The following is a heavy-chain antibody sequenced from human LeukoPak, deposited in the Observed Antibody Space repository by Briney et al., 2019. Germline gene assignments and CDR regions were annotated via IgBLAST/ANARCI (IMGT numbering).Heavy chain of an antibody. CDR2: ISAYNGNT. V-gene: IGHV1-18*01. Sequence: ASVKVSCKASGYTFTSYGISWVRQAPGQGLEWMGWISAYNGNTNYAQKLQGRVTMTTDTSTSTGYMELRSLRSDDTAVYYCAREGVIAAAGPYYFDYWGQGTLVTVSS. J-gene: IGHJ4*02. D-gene: IGHD6-13*01. CDR1: GYTFTSYG. CDR3: AREGVIAAAGPYYFDY.